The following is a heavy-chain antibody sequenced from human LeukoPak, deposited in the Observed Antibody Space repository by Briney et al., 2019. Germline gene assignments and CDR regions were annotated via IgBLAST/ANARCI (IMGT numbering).Heavy chain of an antibody. CDR1: GFTFSSYG. V-gene: IGHV3-33*01. Sequence: GRSLRLSCAASGFTFSSYGMHWVRQAPGKGLEWVAVIWYDGSNKYYADSVKGRFTISRDNSKNTLYLQMNSLRAEDTAVYYCARDMVGSGWVTYYYYYYMDVWGKGTTVTVSS. J-gene: IGHJ6*03. CDR3: ARDMVGSGWVTYYYYYYMDV. CDR2: IWYDGSNK. D-gene: IGHD6-19*01.